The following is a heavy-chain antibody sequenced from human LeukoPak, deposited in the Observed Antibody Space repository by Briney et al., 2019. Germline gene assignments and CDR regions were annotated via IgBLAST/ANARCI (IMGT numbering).Heavy chain of an antibody. CDR3: ARVMGAKSGWYHADDYYFDY. CDR2: IYHSGST. V-gene: IGHV4-38-2*02. J-gene: IGHJ4*02. D-gene: IGHD6-19*01. CDR1: GYSISSGYY. Sequence: SETLSLTCTVSGYSISSGYYWGWIRPPPGKGQEWIGSIYHSGSTYYNASLKSRVTISVDTSKNQLSLKLSSLTAADTAVYYCARVMGAKSGWYHADDYYFDYWGQGTLVTVSS.